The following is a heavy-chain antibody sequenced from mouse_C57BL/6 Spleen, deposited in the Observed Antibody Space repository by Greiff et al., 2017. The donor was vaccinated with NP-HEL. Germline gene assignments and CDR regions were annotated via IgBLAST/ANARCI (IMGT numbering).Heavy chain of an antibody. D-gene: IGHD2-2*01. J-gene: IGHJ2*01. CDR2: ISSGGSYT. CDR1: GFTFSSYG. CDR3: ARDGYGGGYFDY. Sequence: EVQLLESGGDLVKPGGSLKLSCAASGFTFSSYGMSWVRQTPDKRLEWVATISSGGSYTYYPDSVKGRFTISRDNAKNTLYLQMSSLKSEDTAMYYCARDGYGGGYFDYWGQGTTLTVSS. V-gene: IGHV5-6*01.